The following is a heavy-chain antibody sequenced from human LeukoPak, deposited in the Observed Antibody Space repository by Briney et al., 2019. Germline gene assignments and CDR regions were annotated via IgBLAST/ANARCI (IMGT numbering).Heavy chain of an antibody. V-gene: IGHV3-23*01. CDR2: ISGSGGSK. Sequence: GSLRLSCAASGFTFSSFGMSWVRQAPGKGLEWVSAISGSGGSKFYADSVKGRFTISRDNSKNKLYLQMNSLRAEDTAVYYCARAPNYYDSGGYYFYLDYWGQGTLVTVS. D-gene: IGHD3-22*01. J-gene: IGHJ4*02. CDR1: GFTFSSFG. CDR3: ARAPNYYDSGGYYFYLDY.